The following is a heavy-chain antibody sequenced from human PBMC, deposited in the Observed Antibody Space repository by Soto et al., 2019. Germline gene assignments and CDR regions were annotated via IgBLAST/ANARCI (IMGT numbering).Heavy chain of an antibody. Sequence: EVQLLESGGGLVQPGGSLRLSCAASGLTFKTYAMSWVRQAPGKGLEWVSAITGNGGRTYYADSVKGRCTISRNNAKNTLCRQMNSLRGEDTAGYYCAKGDRYSGYDYWGQGTLVTVSS. CDR1: GLTFKTYA. V-gene: IGHV3-23*01. CDR2: ITGNGGRT. J-gene: IGHJ4*02. CDR3: AKGDRYSGYDY. D-gene: IGHD5-12*01.